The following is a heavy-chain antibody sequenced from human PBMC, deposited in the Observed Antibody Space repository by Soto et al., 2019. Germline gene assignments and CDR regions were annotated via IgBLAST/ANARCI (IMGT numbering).Heavy chain of an antibody. J-gene: IGHJ6*02. CDR1: GYSFTSYW. Sequence: GESLKISCKGPGYSFTSYWIGWVRQMPGKGLEWMGIIYPGDSDTRYSPSFQGQVTISADKSISTAYLQWSSLKASDTAMYYCARQRGYSYERYYYYYYGMDVWGQGTTVTVSS. V-gene: IGHV5-51*01. D-gene: IGHD5-18*01. CDR3: ARQRGYSYERYYYYYYGMDV. CDR2: IYPGDSDT.